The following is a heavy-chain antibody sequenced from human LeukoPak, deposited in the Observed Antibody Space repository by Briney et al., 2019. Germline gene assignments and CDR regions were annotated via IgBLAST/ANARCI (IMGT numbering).Heavy chain of an antibody. CDR1: GFTFSSYS. V-gene: IGHV3-53*01. J-gene: IGHJ4*02. D-gene: IGHD5-24*01. CDR3: ARGDRRDAYRFDS. CDR2: LYSDGTT. Sequence: GGSLRLSCAASGFTFSSYSMNWVRQAPGRGLEWVSVLYSDGTTYYADSVKGRFAISRDNSKDTLYLQMNSVRAEDTAVYYCARGDRRDAYRFDSWGQGTLVTVSS.